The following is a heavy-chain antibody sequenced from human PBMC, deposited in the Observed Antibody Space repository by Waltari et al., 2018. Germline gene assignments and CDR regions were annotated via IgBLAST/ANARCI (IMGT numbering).Heavy chain of an antibody. CDR1: GYTLTELS. Sequence: QVQLVQSGAEVKKPGASVKVSCKVSGYTLTELSMHWVRQAPGKGLEWMGGFDPEDGETIYAQKFQGRVTMTEDTSTDTAYMELSSLRSEDTAVYYCATEAQWLRLHQDAFDIWGQGTMVTVSS. CDR3: ATEAQWLRLHQDAFDI. J-gene: IGHJ3*02. D-gene: IGHD5-12*01. V-gene: IGHV1-24*01. CDR2: FDPEDGET.